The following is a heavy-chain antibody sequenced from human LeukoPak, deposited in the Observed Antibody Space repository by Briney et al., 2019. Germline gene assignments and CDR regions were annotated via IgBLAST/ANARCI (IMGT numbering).Heavy chain of an antibody. Sequence: AGGSLRLSCAGSGFTFGCYWMSWVRQAPGQGPEWVANMDQDGSEINYLDSVKGRFTISRDNAKNALYLWMNSLRADDTAVYYCARDRGYSTFDSWGQGVLVTVSS. J-gene: IGHJ4*02. CDR1: GFTFGCYW. CDR2: MDQDGSEI. V-gene: IGHV3-7*01. CDR3: ARDRGYSTFDS. D-gene: IGHD4-23*01.